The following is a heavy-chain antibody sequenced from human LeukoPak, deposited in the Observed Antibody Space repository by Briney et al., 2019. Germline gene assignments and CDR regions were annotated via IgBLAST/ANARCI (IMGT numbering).Heavy chain of an antibody. CDR2: IWYDGSNK. D-gene: IGHD1-7*01. Sequence: GGSLRLSCAASGFTFSSYGMHWVRQAPGKGLEWVAVIWYDGSNKYYADSVKGRFTISRDNSKNTLYLQMNSLRAGDTAVYYCAKDRGMAGTTVDYWGQGTLVTVSS. V-gene: IGHV3-33*06. CDR3: AKDRGMAGTTVDY. J-gene: IGHJ4*02. CDR1: GFTFSSYG.